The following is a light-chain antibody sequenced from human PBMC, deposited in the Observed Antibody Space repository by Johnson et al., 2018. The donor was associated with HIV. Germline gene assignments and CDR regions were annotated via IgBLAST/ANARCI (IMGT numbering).Light chain of an antibody. Sequence: QSVLTQPPSVSAAPGQKVTISCSGSTSNIGNNYISWYQHLPGTAPKLLIYDNDKRPSGIPDRFSGSKSGTSATLGITGLQTGDEADYYCGTWDSSLSVGVFGTGTKVTVL. CDR1: TSNIGNNY. J-gene: IGLJ1*01. CDR3: GTWDSSLSVGV. V-gene: IGLV1-51*01. CDR2: DND.